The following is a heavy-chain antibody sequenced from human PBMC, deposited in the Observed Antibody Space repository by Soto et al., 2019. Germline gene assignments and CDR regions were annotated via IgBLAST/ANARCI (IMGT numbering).Heavy chain of an antibody. J-gene: IGHJ6*02. Sequence: PGGSLRLSCAASGFTFSSYAMSWVRQAPGKGLEWVSAISGSGGSTYYADSVKGRFTISRDNSKNTLYLQMNSLRAEDTAVYYCAKDDEYSGYYYYGMDVWGQGTTVTVSS. D-gene: IGHD6-6*01. CDR2: ISGSGGST. V-gene: IGHV3-23*01. CDR3: AKDDEYSGYYYYGMDV. CDR1: GFTFSSYA.